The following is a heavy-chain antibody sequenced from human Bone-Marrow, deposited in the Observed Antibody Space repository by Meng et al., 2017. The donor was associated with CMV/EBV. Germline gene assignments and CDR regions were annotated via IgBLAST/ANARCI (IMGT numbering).Heavy chain of an antibody. CDR3: ARLGYCSGGSCLPP. V-gene: IGHV3-30*04. CDR1: GFTFNTYS. Sequence: GGSLRLSCAASGFTFNTYSMHWVRQAPGKGLEWVAVISYHESNKYYADSVKGRFTISRDNSTNTLYLQMNSLRAEDTAVYYCARLGYCSGGSCLPPWGQGTLVTVSS. D-gene: IGHD2-15*01. CDR2: ISYHESNK. J-gene: IGHJ5*02.